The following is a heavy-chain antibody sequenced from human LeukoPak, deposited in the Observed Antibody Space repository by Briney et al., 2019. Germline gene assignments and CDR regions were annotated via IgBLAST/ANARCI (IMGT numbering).Heavy chain of an antibody. CDR1: GGSISSGDYY. D-gene: IGHD3-10*01. CDR3: ARDYGSGSYVGY. V-gene: IGHV4-61*08. Sequence: SETLSLTCTVSGGSISSGDYYWSWIRQPPGKGLEWIGYIYYSGSTNYNPSLKSRVTISVDTSKNQFSLKLSSVTAADTAVYYCARDYGSGSYVGYWGQGTLVTVSS. J-gene: IGHJ4*02. CDR2: IYYSGST.